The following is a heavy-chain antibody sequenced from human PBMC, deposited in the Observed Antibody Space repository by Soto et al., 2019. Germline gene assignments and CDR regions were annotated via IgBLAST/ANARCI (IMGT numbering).Heavy chain of an antibody. CDR1: GFSVSTNY. J-gene: IGHJ1*01. CDR2: ISYKGSNK. Sequence: QPGGSLRLSCAASGFSVSTNYMSWVRQAPGKGLEWVAVISYKGSNKYYAASVKGRFTISRDNSKNTLYLQMNSLRAEDTAVYYCAKGAVAGFSLPAYFQHLCQGTLVTVSS. CDR3: AKGAVAGFSLPAYFQH. V-gene: IGHV3-30*18. D-gene: IGHD6-19*01.